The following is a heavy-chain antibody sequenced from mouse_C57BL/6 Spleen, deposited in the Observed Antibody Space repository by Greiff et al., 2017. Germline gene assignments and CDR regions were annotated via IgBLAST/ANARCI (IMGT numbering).Heavy chain of an antibody. CDR1: GYTFTSYW. Sequence: VKLQQPGAELVRPGSSVKLSCKASGYTFTSYWMHWVKQRPIQGLEWIGNIDPSDSETHYNQKFKDKATLTVDKSSSTAYMQLSSLTSEDSAVYYCARTVVATRYFDYWGQGTTLTVSS. V-gene: IGHV1-52*01. CDR2: IDPSDSET. CDR3: ARTVVATRYFDY. D-gene: IGHD1-1*01. J-gene: IGHJ2*01.